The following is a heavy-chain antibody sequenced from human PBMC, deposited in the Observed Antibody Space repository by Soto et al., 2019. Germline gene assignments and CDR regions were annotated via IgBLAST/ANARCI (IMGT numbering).Heavy chain of an antibody. J-gene: IGHJ5*02. Sequence: PSETLSLTCAVYGGSFSGYYWSWIRQPPGKGLEWIGEINHSGSTNYNPSLKSRVTISVDTSKNQFSLKLSSVTAADTAVYYCARVFGSARRDCSGGSCYGSSNWFDPWGQGTLVTVS. CDR2: INHSGST. CDR1: GGSFSGYY. D-gene: IGHD2-15*01. CDR3: ARVFGSARRDCSGGSCYGSSNWFDP. V-gene: IGHV4-34*01.